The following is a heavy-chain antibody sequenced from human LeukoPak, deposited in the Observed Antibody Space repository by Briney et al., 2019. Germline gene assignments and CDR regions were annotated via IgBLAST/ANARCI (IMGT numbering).Heavy chain of an antibody. CDR3: TEHLPVNQDGSGSNPRASDV. CDR1: GGSFSNTHYY. V-gene: IGHV4-39*01. Sequence: SETLSLTCTVSGGSFSNTHYYWGWIRQSPGRGLEWIGTIDYSRTTYYNPSLRSRISVYVDTSKNQFFLKLSSVTAADTALYYCTEHLPVNQDGSGSNPRASDVWGQGTMVTVSS. J-gene: IGHJ3*01. D-gene: IGHD3-10*01. CDR2: IDYSRTT.